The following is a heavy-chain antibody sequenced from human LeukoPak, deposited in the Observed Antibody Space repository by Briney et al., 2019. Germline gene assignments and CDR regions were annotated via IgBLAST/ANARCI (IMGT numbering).Heavy chain of an antibody. Sequence: ASVKVSCKASGYIFSSYGISWVRQAPGQGLEWMGWISAYNGNTNHAQKLQGRVTMTTDTSTSTAYMELSSLRSEDTAVYYCARDLRYYDSSGSTGYYYGMDVWGQGTTVTVSS. V-gene: IGHV1-18*01. CDR2: ISAYNGNT. CDR1: GYIFSSYG. CDR3: ARDLRYYDSSGSTGYYYGMDV. D-gene: IGHD3-22*01. J-gene: IGHJ6*02.